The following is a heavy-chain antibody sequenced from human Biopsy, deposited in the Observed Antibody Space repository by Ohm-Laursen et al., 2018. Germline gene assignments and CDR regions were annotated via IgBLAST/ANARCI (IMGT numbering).Heavy chain of an antibody. Sequence: GASVKVSCKASGYTFTGYHVHWVRQAPGKGLEWMGGFDPEEGQRTYAQKFQGRLTMTEDTSADTAYMELRGLRSEDAAVYYCAADSENCGGDCYIYWGQGTQVTVSS. CDR2: FDPEEGQR. J-gene: IGHJ4*02. CDR3: AADSENCGGDCYIY. V-gene: IGHV1-24*01. D-gene: IGHD2-21*02. CDR1: GYTFTGYH.